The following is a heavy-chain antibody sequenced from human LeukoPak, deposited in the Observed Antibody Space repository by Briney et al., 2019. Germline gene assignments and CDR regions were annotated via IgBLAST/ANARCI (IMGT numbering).Heavy chain of an antibody. CDR3: ARELGSASYNWFDP. D-gene: IGHD7-27*01. V-gene: IGHV4-59*12. CDR2: IYYSGST. Sequence: SETLSLTCTVSGGSISSYYWSWIRQPPGKGLEWIGYIYYSGSTYYNPSLKSRVTISVDTSKNQFSLKLSSVTAADTAVYYCARELGSASYNWFDPWGQGTLVTVSS. J-gene: IGHJ5*02. CDR1: GGSISSYY.